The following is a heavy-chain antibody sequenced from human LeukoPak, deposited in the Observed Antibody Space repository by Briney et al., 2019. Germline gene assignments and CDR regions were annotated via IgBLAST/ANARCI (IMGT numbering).Heavy chain of an antibody. Sequence: GGSLRLSRAASGFTFSSYSMNWVRQAPGKGLEWVSSISSSSSYIYYADSVKGRFTISRDNAKNSVSLQMNSLRAEDTAVYFCARPTWTNYMDVWGKGTAVTISS. CDR2: ISSSSSYI. CDR3: ARPTWTNYMDV. V-gene: IGHV3-21*06. D-gene: IGHD3/OR15-3a*01. J-gene: IGHJ6*03. CDR1: GFTFSSYS.